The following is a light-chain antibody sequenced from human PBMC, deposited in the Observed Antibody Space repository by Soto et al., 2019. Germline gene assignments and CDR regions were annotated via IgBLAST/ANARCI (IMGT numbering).Light chain of an antibody. Sequence: EIVLTQFPATLSLSPGERATLSCRASQSVSTYLVWYQQKPGEAPRLVIYDASSRANGILARLNGSEPGKDFTLTISSLEPIYCAVYWCQQYDKSWTFVQGTKVDIK. CDR1: QSVSTY. CDR2: DAS. CDR3: QQYDKSWT. V-gene: IGKV3-11*01. J-gene: IGKJ1*01.